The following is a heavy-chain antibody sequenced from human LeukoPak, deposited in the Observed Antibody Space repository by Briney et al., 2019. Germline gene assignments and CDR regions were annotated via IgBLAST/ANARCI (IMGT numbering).Heavy chain of an antibody. D-gene: IGHD7-27*01. J-gene: IGHJ5*02. CDR3: ARFSGNWFDP. CDR1: GGSITSTNW. V-gene: IGHV4-4*02. CDR2: ISHGGST. Sequence: SGTLSLTCAVSGGSITSTNWWSWVRPPPGEGLEWIGEISHGGSTSYSPSLKSRVTISVDKSKNQFSLKLSSVTAADTAVYYCARFSGNWFDPWGQGSLVTVSS.